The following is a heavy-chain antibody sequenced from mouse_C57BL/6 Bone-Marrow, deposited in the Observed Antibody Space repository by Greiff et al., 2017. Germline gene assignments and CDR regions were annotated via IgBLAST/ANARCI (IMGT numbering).Heavy chain of an antibody. CDR1: GYTFTSYW. J-gene: IGHJ3*01. Sequence: QVQLQQPGAELVKPGASVKLSCKASGYTFTSYWMPWVKQRPGQGLEWIGEIDPSDSYTNYNQKFKGKATLTVDTSSSTAYMQLSSLTSEDSAVYYCARGGSDGYYLFAYWGQGTLVTVSA. D-gene: IGHD2-3*01. V-gene: IGHV1-50*01. CDR3: ARGGSDGYYLFAY. CDR2: IDPSDSYT.